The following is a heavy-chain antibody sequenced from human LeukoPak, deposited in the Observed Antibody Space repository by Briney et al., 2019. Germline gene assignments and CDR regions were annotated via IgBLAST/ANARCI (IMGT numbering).Heavy chain of an antibody. Sequence: GGSLRLSCAASGFTFSTYAMHWVRQAPGKGLEWVAVISYDGSTKYYTDSVKGRFTISRDNSKNTLYLQMNSLRGEDTAVYYCARVPAVAGTYWGQGTLATVSS. V-gene: IGHV3-30*04. J-gene: IGHJ4*02. CDR2: ISYDGSTK. CDR1: GFTFSTYA. D-gene: IGHD6-19*01. CDR3: ARVPAVAGTY.